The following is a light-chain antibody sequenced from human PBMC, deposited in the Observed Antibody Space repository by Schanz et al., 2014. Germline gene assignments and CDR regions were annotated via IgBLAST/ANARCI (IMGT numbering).Light chain of an antibody. CDR3: QQYHNWPPRIT. CDR2: WAS. V-gene: IGKV4-1*01. J-gene: IGKJ5*01. Sequence: DIVMTQSPDSLAVSLGERATINCKSSQSVLYTSDNKNYLAWYQHKPGQPPKLLISWASTRESGVPDRFSGSGSGTDFTLTISSLQAEDVAVYYCQQYHNWPPRITFGQGTRLEIK. CDR1: QSVLYTSDNKNY.